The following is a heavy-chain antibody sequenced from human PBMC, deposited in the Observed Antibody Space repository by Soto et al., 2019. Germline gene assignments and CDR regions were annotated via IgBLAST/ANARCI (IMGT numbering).Heavy chain of an antibody. CDR2: IYFDGSNK. D-gene: IGHD4-17*01. V-gene: IGHV3-33*01. Sequence: QVQLVESGGGVVQPGRSLRLSCAASGFSFSTYGMHWVRQAPGKGLEWLALIYFDGSNKYYADSVKGRFTISRDNSKNTLYLQMSSLRAEDTAVYYCARVGGTVTSDYWGQGTLVIVSS. CDR3: ARVGGTVTSDY. J-gene: IGHJ4*02. CDR1: GFSFSTYG.